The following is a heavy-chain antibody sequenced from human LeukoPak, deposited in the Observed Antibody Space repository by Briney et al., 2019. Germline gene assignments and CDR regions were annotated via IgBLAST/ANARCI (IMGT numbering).Heavy chain of an antibody. J-gene: IGHJ4*02. Sequence: GGSLRLSCAASGFTFSDYYMSWIRQAPGKGLEWVSYSSSGSTIHYADSVKGRFTISRDNAKNSLYLQMDSLRAEDTAVYYCARDTYYYDSSPYTFDYWGQGTLVTVSS. V-gene: IGHV3-11*01. CDR2: SSSGSTI. CDR3: ARDTYYYDSSPYTFDY. CDR1: GFTFSDYY. D-gene: IGHD3-22*01.